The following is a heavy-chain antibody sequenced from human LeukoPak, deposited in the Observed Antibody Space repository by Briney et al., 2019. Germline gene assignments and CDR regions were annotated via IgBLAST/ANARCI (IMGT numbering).Heavy chain of an antibody. CDR2: MYAVGTT. D-gene: IGHD3-10*01. V-gene: IGHV3-53*01. CDR3: ARDYYYGSGSYWTPWDY. J-gene: IGHJ4*02. CDR1: DFYVGKIY. Sequence: GSLRLSCAASDFYVGKIYMSWIRQAPGRGLEWVSGMYAVGTTFYADSVKGRFTISRENSKHTLYLQMDSLRADDTAVYYCARDYYYGSGSYWTPWDYWGQGTLVTLSS.